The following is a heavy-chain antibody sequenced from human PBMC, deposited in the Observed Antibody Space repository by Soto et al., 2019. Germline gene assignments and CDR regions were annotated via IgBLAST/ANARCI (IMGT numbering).Heavy chain of an antibody. D-gene: IGHD6-13*01. CDR3: AKEADVDSSSWYFLDY. J-gene: IGHJ4*02. V-gene: IGHV3-30*18. Sequence: ASGWEISCIAVDGVPLTPGKGLEWVAVISYDGSNKYYADSVKGRFTISRDNSKNTLYLQMNSLRAEDTAVYYCAKEADVDSSSWYFLDYWGQGTLVTVSS. CDR2: ISYDGSNK. CDR1: GWEISCIA.